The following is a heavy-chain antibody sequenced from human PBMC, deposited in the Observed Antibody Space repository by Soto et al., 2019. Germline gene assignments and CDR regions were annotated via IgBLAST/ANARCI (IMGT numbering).Heavy chain of an antibody. CDR3: ARSYYNILTGYYT. V-gene: IGHV4-34*01. CDR2: ISYRGGT. Sequence: SETLSLTCVVNDGFFRGYSCTWIRQSPGKGLEWIGEISYRGGTTYSPSLKSRATIEIDTSKRQFTLTLSSVTAADTALYYCARSYYNILTGYYTWGQGTQVTVSS. J-gene: IGHJ5*02. D-gene: IGHD3-9*01. CDR1: DGFFRGYS.